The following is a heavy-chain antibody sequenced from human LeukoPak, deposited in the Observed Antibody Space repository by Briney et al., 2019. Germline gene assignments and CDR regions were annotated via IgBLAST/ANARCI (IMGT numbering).Heavy chain of an antibody. V-gene: IGHV1-8*01. D-gene: IGHD3-9*01. CDR1: GYTSTSYD. CDR3: ARGPRGYFDWLPPGGPDY. CDR2: MNPNSGNT. Sequence: ASVKVSCKASGYTSTSYDINWVRQATGQGLEWMGWMNPNSGNTGYAQKFQGRVTMTRNTSISTAYMELSSLRSEDTAVYYCARGPRGYFDWLPPGGPDYWGQGTLVTVSS. J-gene: IGHJ4*02.